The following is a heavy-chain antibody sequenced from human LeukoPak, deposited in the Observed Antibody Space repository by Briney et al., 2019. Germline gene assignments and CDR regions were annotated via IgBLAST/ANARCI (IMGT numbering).Heavy chain of an antibody. CDR1: GFTFTSDI. CDR3: ARGHTLAAVAPSAVTPCDI. Sequence: GGSLRLSCAASGFTFTSDIMNWVRQAPGKGLEWVSSISGSSSYIHYADSVKGRFTISRDNAKNSLFLQMNSLRAEDAAVYFCARGHTLAAVAPSAVTPCDIWGRGTLVTVSS. V-gene: IGHV3-21*06. J-gene: IGHJ4*02. D-gene: IGHD2-2*01. CDR2: ISGSSSYI.